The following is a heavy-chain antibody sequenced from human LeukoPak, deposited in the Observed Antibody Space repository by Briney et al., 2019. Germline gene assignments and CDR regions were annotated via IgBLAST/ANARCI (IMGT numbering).Heavy chain of an antibody. J-gene: IGHJ3*02. Sequence: SETLSLTCTVSGGSISSYYWSWIRQAPGKGLEWIGYIYYSGSTNYNPSLKSRVTISVDTSKNQFSLKLSSVTAADTAVYYCARHLYYYDSSGYYPDAFDIWGQGTMVTVSS. D-gene: IGHD3-22*01. CDR3: ARHLYYYDSSGYYPDAFDI. CDR2: IYYSGST. V-gene: IGHV4-59*08. CDR1: GGSISSYY.